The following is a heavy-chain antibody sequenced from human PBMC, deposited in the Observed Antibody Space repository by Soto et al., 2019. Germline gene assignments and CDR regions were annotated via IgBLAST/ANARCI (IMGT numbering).Heavy chain of an antibody. J-gene: IGHJ4*02. Sequence: PGESLKISCRGSGYDFNTNWFGWVRQLPGRGLEWVGIMYPGVSDTRYNPSLQGHVTLSVDVTVSTAFLQWRSLETSDTGMFFCGRLPRACNNSSCYYAVNWGEGTQVTVSS. V-gene: IGHV5-51*01. CDR3: GRLPRACNNSSCYYAVN. D-gene: IGHD3-3*01. CDR2: MYPGVSDT. CDR1: GYDFNTNW.